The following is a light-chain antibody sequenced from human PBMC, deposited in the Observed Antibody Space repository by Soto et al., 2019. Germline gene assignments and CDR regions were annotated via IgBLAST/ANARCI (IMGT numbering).Light chain of an antibody. CDR1: QAIRNF. J-gene: IGKJ5*01. CDR2: TAS. V-gene: IGKV1-9*01. CDR3: QQFYGFPIT. Sequence: DIQLSQSPSFLSASVGDRVTITCRASQAIRNFVAWYQRKPGKAPNLLISTASILHSDVPSRFSGSGSGTEFTLTINSLQPEDFAIYYCQQFYGFPITFGQGTXLEIK.